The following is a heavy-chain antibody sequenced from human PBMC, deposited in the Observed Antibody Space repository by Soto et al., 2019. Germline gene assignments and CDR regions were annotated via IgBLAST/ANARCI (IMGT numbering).Heavy chain of an antibody. CDR3: AREFTDRNCPTLGMGG. V-gene: IGHV4-31*03. CDR1: GGSISSGGYY. D-gene: IGHD2-15*01. CDR2: IYYSGST. Sequence: QVQLQESGPGLVKPSQTLSLTCTVSGGSISSGGYYWSWIRQHPGKGLEWIGYIYYSGSTYYNPSLKSRVNISLDPYKHQFTLKESSVTASDTAVYYWAREFTDRNCPTLGMGGWGQGTTVTVSS. J-gene: IGHJ6*02.